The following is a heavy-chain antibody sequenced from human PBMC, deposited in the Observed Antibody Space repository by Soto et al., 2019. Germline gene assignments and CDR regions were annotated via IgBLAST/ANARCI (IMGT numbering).Heavy chain of an antibody. J-gene: IGHJ5*02. CDR1: GFSLSTSGVG. V-gene: IGHV2-5*01. Sequence: QITLKESGPTLVKPTQTLTLTCTFSGFSLSTSGVGVGWIRQPPGKALEWLALIYWNDDKRYSPSLKSRLTITKDTSKNQVVLTMTNMDPVDTATYYCANTLRIAAAGNWFDPWGQGTLVTVSS. CDR3: ANTLRIAAAGNWFDP. D-gene: IGHD6-13*01. CDR2: IYWNDDK.